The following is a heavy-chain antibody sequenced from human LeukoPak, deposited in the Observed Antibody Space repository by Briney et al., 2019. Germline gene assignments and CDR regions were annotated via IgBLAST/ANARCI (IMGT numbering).Heavy chain of an antibody. CDR1: GVSISSYY. J-gene: IGHJ2*01. CDR3: ASRTVTTTGWYFDL. D-gene: IGHD4-17*01. V-gene: IGHV4-59*01. Sequence: PSETLSLTCTVSGVSISSYYWSWIRQPPGKGLEWIAYISYNGNTNYHPSLKNRVTISIDTSKNQLPLKLSSVTAADTAVYYCASRTVTTTGWYFDLWGRGTLVTVSS. CDR2: ISYNGNT.